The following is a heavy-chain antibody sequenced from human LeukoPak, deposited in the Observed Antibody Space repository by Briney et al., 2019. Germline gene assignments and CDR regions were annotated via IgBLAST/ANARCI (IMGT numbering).Heavy chain of an antibody. CDR1: GGSISSSSYY. Sequence: SETLSLTCTVSGGSISSSSYYWGWIRQPPGKGLEWIGSIYYSGSTYYNPSLKSRVTISVDKSKNQFSLKLSSVTAADTAVYYCARDPMVRTPGNFDLWGRGTLVTVSS. J-gene: IGHJ2*01. CDR2: IYYSGST. D-gene: IGHD3-10*01. CDR3: ARDPMVRTPGNFDL. V-gene: IGHV4-39*07.